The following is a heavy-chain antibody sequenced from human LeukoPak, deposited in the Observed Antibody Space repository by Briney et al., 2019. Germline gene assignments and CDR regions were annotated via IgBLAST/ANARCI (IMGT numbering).Heavy chain of an antibody. Sequence: GESLKISCKGSGYSFTSYWIGWVRQMPGKGLGWMGIIYPGDSDTRYSPSFQGQVTISADKSISTAYLQWSSLKASDTAMYYCARREVDCSSTSCYAAVYFDYWGQGTLVTVSS. CDR1: GYSFTSYW. V-gene: IGHV5-51*01. D-gene: IGHD2-2*01. CDR3: ARREVDCSSTSCYAAVYFDY. CDR2: IYPGDSDT. J-gene: IGHJ4*02.